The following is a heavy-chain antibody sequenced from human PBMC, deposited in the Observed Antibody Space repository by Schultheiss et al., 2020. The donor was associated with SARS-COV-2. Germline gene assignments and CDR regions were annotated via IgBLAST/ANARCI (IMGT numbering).Heavy chain of an antibody. J-gene: IGHJ6*03. Sequence: SETLSLTCTVSGGSISSYYWSWIRQPPGKGLEWIGEINHSGSTNYNPSLKSRVTISVDTSKNQFSLKLSSVTAADTAVYYCARRGGSSWYYYYYYMDVWGKGTTVTVSS. CDR1: GGSISSYY. CDR2: INHSGST. CDR3: ARRGGSSWYYYYYYMDV. D-gene: IGHD6-13*01. V-gene: IGHV4-34*01.